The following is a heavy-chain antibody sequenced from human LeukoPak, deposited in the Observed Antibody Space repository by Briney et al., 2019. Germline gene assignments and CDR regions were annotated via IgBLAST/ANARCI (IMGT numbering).Heavy chain of an antibody. CDR2: INAGNGNT. V-gene: IGHV1-3*01. CDR3: ARDLRRDESSNYYYIGWFDL. J-gene: IGHJ5*01. D-gene: IGHD3-22*01. Sequence: GASVKVSCKASGYTFTSYAMHWVRQAPGQRLEWMGWINAGNGNTKYSQKFQGRVTITRDTSTSTAHMELRSLRSDDTAVYYCARDLRRDESSNYYYIGWFDLWGQGTLVTVSS. CDR1: GYTFTSYA.